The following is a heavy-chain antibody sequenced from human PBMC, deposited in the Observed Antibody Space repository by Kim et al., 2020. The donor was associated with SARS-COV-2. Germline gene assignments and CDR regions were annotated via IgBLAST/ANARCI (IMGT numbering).Heavy chain of an antibody. J-gene: IGHJ5*02. CDR1: GGTFSSYA. D-gene: IGHD2-2*02. CDR2: IIPIFGTA. CDR3: ARGYCSSTSCYINWFDP. V-gene: IGHV1-69*13. Sequence: SVKVSCKASGGTFSSYAISWVRQAPGQGLEWMGGIIPIFGTANYAQKFQGRVTITADESTSTAYMELSSLRSEDTAVYYCARGYCSSTSCYINWFDPWGQGTLVTVSS.